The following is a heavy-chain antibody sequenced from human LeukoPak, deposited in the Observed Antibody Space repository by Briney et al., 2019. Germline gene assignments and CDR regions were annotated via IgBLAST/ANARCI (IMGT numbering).Heavy chain of an antibody. CDR3: ARRGDHHNFDY. D-gene: IGHD2-21*02. CDR1: GFTFSSYS. V-gene: IGHV3-21*01. Sequence: GGSLRLSCAASGFTFSSYSMNWVRQAPGKGLEWVSSISSSSSYIYYADSVKGRFTISGDNAKNSLYLQMDSLRAEDTAVYYCARRGDHHNFDYWGQGTLVTVSS. J-gene: IGHJ4*02. CDR2: ISSSSSYI.